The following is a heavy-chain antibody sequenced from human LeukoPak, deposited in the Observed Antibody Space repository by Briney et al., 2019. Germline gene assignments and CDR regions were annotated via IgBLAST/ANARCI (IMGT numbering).Heavy chain of an antibody. D-gene: IGHD3-3*01. J-gene: IGHJ5*02. CDR1: GYSFTSYW. CDR3: ARKLALYYDFWSGENWFDP. Sequence: GEPLKISCKGSGYSFTSYWIGWVRQMPGKGLEWMGIIYPGDSDTRYSPSFQGQVTISADKSISTAYLQWSSLKASDTAMYYCARKLALYYDFWSGENWFDPWGQGTLVTVSS. CDR2: IYPGDSDT. V-gene: IGHV5-51*01.